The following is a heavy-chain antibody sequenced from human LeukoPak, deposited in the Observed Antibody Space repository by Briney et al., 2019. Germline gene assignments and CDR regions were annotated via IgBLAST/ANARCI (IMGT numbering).Heavy chain of an antibody. CDR3: ARDRGSSGWYEFDY. CDR2: IKQEGSEK. Sequence: PGGSLRISCAASGFTSSSYWMSWVRQAPGKGLEWGANIKQEGSEKYYVDSVKGRFTISRDNAKNSLYLQMNSLRAEDTAVYYCARDRGSSGWYEFDYWGQGALVTVSS. D-gene: IGHD6-19*01. V-gene: IGHV3-7*01. CDR1: GFTSSSYW. J-gene: IGHJ4*02.